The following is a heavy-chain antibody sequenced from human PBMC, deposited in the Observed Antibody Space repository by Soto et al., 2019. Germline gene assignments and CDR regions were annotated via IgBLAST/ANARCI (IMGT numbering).Heavy chain of an antibody. D-gene: IGHD4-17*01. CDR1: GGTFSSYA. CDR3: ARGLSDYGDSSYYFDY. V-gene: IGHV1-69*01. CDR2: IIPIFGTA. Sequence: QVQLVQSGAEVKKPGSSVKVSCKASGGTFSSYAISWVRQAPGQGLEWMGGIIPIFGTANYAQKFQGRVTITADESTSAAYMELSSLRSEDTAVYYCARGLSDYGDSSYYFDYWGQGTLVTVSS. J-gene: IGHJ4*02.